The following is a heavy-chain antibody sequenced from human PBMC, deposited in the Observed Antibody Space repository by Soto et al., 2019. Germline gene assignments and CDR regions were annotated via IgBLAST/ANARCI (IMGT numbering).Heavy chain of an antibody. CDR1: GFTFSSYD. CDR3: AKEYGDYSPPYFDY. D-gene: IGHD4-17*01. V-gene: IGHV3-30*18. CDR2: ISYNGNNK. J-gene: IGHJ4*02. Sequence: QVHLVESGGGVVQPGTSLRLSCVGSGFTFSSYDMHWVRQAPGKGLEWVAVISYNGNNKYYGESVEGHFTISRDNSKNTLYLELNSLSAEDTAVYSCAKEYGDYSPPYFDYWGQGTLVTVSS.